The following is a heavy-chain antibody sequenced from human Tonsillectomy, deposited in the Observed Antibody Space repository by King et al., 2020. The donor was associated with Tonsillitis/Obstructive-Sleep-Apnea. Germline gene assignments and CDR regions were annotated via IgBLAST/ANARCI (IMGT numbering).Heavy chain of an antibody. V-gene: IGHV3-7*01. D-gene: IGHD3-3*01. CDR2: IKKGGNEK. J-gene: IGHJ4*02. Sequence: VQLVESGGGLVQPGGSLRFSCAASGFTFSSHWMSWVRQAPGKGLEWVANIKKGGNEKFYVDSVKGRFTISRDNAKNSLYLQMNSLRAEDTAVYYCAREFGVVNLYDYWGQGILVTVSS. CDR1: GFTFSSHW. CDR3: AREFGVVNLYDY.